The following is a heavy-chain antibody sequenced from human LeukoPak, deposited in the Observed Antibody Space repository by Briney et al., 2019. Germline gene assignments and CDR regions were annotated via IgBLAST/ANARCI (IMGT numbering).Heavy chain of an antibody. CDR3: AKEGNVLRYYDWLLQNDAFDI. CDR2: ISGSGGST. Sequence: GGSLRLSCAHSGFTFSSYAMSWVRQAPGKGLEWVSAISGSGGSTYYADSVKGRFTISRDNSKNTLYLQMNSLRAEDTAVYYCAKEGNVLRYYDWLLQNDAFDIWGQGTMVTVSS. D-gene: IGHD3-9*01. J-gene: IGHJ3*02. CDR1: GFTFSSYA. V-gene: IGHV3-23*01.